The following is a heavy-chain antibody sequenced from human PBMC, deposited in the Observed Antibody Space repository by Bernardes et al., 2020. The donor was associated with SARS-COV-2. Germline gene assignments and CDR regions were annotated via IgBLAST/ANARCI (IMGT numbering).Heavy chain of an antibody. CDR1: GFTFSSYW. D-gene: IGHD3-10*01. Sequence: GGSLRLSCAASGFTFSSYWIHWFRQVPGKGLVWVSRVDVHGSQRDFADFAKGRFTLSRDNAKNTVYLQMESLCAEDTAIYYCARGACITSCCHSTIDSWGQGTLVTVSS. V-gene: IGHV3-74*01. J-gene: IGHJ4*02. CDR2: VDVHGSQR. CDR3: ARGACITSCCHSTIDS.